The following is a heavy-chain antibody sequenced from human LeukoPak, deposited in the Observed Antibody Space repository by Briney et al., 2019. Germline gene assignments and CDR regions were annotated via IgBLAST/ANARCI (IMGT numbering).Heavy chain of an antibody. Sequence: SETLSLTCTVSGGSISSSSYYWGWLRQPPGKGLEWIGSIYYSGSTYYNPSLKSRVTISVDTSKNQFSLKLSSVTAADTAVYYCARGLSSSHSGDYWGQGTLVTVSS. D-gene: IGHD6-13*01. V-gene: IGHV4-39*07. J-gene: IGHJ4*02. CDR1: GGSISSSSYY. CDR3: ARGLSSSHSGDY. CDR2: IYYSGST.